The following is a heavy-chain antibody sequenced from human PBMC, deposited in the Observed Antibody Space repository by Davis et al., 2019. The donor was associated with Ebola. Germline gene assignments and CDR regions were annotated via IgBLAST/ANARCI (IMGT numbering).Heavy chain of an antibody. V-gene: IGHV3-48*02. J-gene: IGHJ5*02. D-gene: IGHD3-9*01. CDR2: ISSSSSTI. Sequence: GGSLRLSCAASGFTFSSYSMNWVRQAPGKGLEWVSYISSSSSTIYYADSVKGRFTISRDNAKNTLYLQMNSLRDEDTAVYYCARDCYDFYDILTGYNWFDPWGQGTLVTVSS. CDR3: ARDCYDFYDILTGYNWFDP. CDR1: GFTFSSYS.